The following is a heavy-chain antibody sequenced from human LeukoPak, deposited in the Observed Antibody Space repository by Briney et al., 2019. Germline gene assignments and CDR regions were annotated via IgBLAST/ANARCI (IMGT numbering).Heavy chain of an antibody. V-gene: IGHV3-74*01. CDR2: INSDGSST. Sequence: GGSLRLSCAASGFTFSSYWMHWVCQAPGKGLVWVSRINSDGSSTTYADSVKGRFTISRDNAKNTMYLQMNSLRVEDTAVYYCVQSSPTIDYWGQGTLVTVSS. CDR3: VQSSPTIDY. CDR1: GFTFSSYW. J-gene: IGHJ4*02. D-gene: IGHD6-6*01.